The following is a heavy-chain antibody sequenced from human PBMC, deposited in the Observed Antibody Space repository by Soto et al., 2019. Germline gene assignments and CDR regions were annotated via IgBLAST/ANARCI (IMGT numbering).Heavy chain of an antibody. CDR2: ISAYNSNT. CDR3: ARVAGRATVTIPRYYYYYGMDV. V-gene: IGHV1-18*01. Sequence: QVQLVQSGAEVKKPGASVKVSCKASGYTFTSYGISWVRQAPGQGLEWMGWISAYNSNTNYAQKLQGRVTMTTNTSTSTAYMELRSLRSDDTAVYYCARVAGRATVTIPRYYYYYGMDVWGQGTTVTVSS. J-gene: IGHJ6*02. CDR1: GYTFTSYG. D-gene: IGHD4-4*01.